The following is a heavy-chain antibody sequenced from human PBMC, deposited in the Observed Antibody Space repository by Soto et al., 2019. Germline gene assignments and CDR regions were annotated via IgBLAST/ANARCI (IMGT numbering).Heavy chain of an antibody. CDR2: IYYSGST. D-gene: IGHD6-19*01. Sequence: PSETLSLTCTVSGGSISSSSYYWGWIRQPPGKGLEWIGSIYYSGSTYYNPSLKSRVTISVDTSKNQFSLKLSSVTAADTAVYYCARYAAAVRMGYFDYWGQGTLVT. J-gene: IGHJ4*02. V-gene: IGHV4-39*01. CDR3: ARYAAAVRMGYFDY. CDR1: GGSISSSSYY.